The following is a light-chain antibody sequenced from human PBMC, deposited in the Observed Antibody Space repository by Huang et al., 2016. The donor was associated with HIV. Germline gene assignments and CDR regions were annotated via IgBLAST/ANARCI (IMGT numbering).Light chain of an antibody. CDR1: KSISKY. CDR3: QQSYGSPRT. CDR2: GAS. V-gene: IGKV1-39*01. Sequence: DIQMTQSPSSLSASVGDRVIITCRASKSISKYLNWYQQMPGKAPKLLIYGASSLQSGVSSRFSGGASGTDFTLTIRSLQPEDAATYYCQQSYGSPRTFGQGTLVEI. J-gene: IGKJ2*01.